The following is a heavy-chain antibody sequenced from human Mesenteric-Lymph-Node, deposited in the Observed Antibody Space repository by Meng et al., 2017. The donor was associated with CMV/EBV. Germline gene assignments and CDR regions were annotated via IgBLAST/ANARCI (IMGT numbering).Heavy chain of an antibody. D-gene: IGHD3-16*01. CDR3: ARGRGDRSRYFDL. V-gene: IGHV4-34*01. Sequence: CAVYGGSFRGSYWSWLRPPPGKGLEWIGEINHSGSTNYNPSLKSRVTISVDTSKNQFSLKLSSVTAADTAVYYCARGRGDRSRYFDLWGRGTLVTVSS. CDR2: INHSGST. J-gene: IGHJ2*01. CDR1: GGSFRGSY.